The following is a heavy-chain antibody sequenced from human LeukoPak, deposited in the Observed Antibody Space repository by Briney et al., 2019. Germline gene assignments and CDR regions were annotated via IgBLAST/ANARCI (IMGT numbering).Heavy chain of an antibody. D-gene: IGHD4-11*01. CDR3: VRLDYSNFFDY. CDR2: IYYSGSS. V-gene: IGHV4-39*07. CDR1: GDSITNNNCY. J-gene: IGHJ4*02. Sequence: PSETLSLTCTVSGDSITNNNCYWGWVRQPPGKGLEWIASIYYSGSSYYNPSLKSRVTMSVDTSKNQSSLKLNSVTAADTAIYYCVRLDYSNFFDYWGQGNLVTVSS.